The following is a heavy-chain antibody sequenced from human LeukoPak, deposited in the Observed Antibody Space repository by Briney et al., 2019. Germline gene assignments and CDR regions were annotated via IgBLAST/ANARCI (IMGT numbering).Heavy chain of an antibody. CDR1: AFTVSSNY. V-gene: IGHV3-53*01. D-gene: IGHD3-16*01. CDR2: IYSGGST. J-gene: IGHJ6*02. CDR3: ARGHYDYYYYGMDV. Sequence: PGGSLRLSCAASAFTVSSNYMSWVRQAPGKGLEWVSVIYSGGSTYYADSVKGRFTISRDNSKNTLYLQMNSLRAEDTAVYYCARGHYDYYYYGMDVWGQGTTVTVSS.